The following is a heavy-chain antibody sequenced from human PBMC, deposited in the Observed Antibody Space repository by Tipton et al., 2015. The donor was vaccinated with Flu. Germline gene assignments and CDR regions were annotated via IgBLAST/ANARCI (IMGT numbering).Heavy chain of an antibody. D-gene: IGHD3-10*01. Sequence: QLVQSGAEVKKPGASVKVSCKASGYTFTGYYMHWVRQAPGQGLEWMGRINPNSGGTNYAQKFQGRVTMTRDTSISTAYMELSRLRSNDTAVYYCARDEVQYYYYVGMDVWGQGTTVTVAS. CDR2: INPNSGGT. CDR3: ARDEVQYYYYVGMDV. J-gene: IGHJ6*01. V-gene: IGHV1-2*06. CDR1: GYTFTGYY.